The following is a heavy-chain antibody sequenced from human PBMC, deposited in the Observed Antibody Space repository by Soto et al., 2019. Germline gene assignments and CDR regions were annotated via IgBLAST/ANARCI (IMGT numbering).Heavy chain of an antibody. V-gene: IGHV1-24*01. Sequence: ASVKVSCKVSGYTLTELSMHWVRQAPGKGLEWMGGFDPEDGETIYAQRFQGRVTMTEDTSTDTAYMELSSLRSEDTAVYYCATESPLLRSRAFDIWGQGTMVTVSS. J-gene: IGHJ3*02. CDR3: ATESPLLRSRAFDI. CDR2: FDPEDGET. CDR1: GYTLTELS.